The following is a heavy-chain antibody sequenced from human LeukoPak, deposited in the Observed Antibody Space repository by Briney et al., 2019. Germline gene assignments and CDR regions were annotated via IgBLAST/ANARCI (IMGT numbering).Heavy chain of an antibody. CDR3: ARERVVEVVVVPAEFWFDP. V-gene: IGHV3-30-3*01. CDR2: ISYDGSNK. CDR1: GFTFSSYA. J-gene: IGHJ5*02. D-gene: IGHD2-2*01. Sequence: PGGSLRLSCAASGFTFSSYAMHWVRQAPGKGLEWVAVISYDGSNKYYADSVKGRFTISRDNSKNTLYLQMNSLRAEDTAVYYYARERVVEVVVVPAEFWFDPWGQGTLVTVSS.